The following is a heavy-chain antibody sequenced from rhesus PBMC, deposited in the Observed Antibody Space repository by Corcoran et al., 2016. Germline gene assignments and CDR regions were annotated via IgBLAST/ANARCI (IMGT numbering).Heavy chain of an antibody. D-gene: IGHD6-43*01. CDR3: ARDRIAAAFDY. J-gene: IGHJ4*01. V-gene: IGHV1-180*01. CDR1: GSTFTSYY. CDR2: ITTYTGNK. Sequence: QVQLVQSGAEIKHPGASVKLSCQASGSTFTSYYLHWVRQVLGQSLEWIGLITTYTGNKGYAQKCQGRVTITTYTSTSTGYRELSSRRSEDTAVYYCARDRIAAAFDYWGQGVLVTVSS.